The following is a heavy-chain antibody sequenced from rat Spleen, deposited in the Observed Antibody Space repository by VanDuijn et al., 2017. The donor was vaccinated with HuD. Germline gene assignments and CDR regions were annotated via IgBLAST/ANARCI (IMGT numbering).Heavy chain of an antibody. CDR2: ISYDGSST. D-gene: IGHD1-4*01. CDR1: GFTFSDYY. Sequence: EVQLVESDGGLVQPGRSLKLSCAASGFTFSDYYMAWVRQAPTKGLEWVATISYDGSSTYYRDSVKGRFTISRDNAKSTLYLQMDSLRSEDTATYYCAREGITTGFDYWGQGVMVTVSS. V-gene: IGHV5-29*01. J-gene: IGHJ2*01. CDR3: AREGITTGFDY.